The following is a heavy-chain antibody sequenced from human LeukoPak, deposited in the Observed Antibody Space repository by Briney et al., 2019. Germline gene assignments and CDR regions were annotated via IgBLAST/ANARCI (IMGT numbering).Heavy chain of an antibody. CDR3: VTGRYSYGWYDH. J-gene: IGHJ5*02. V-gene: IGHV4-59*13. D-gene: IGHD1-26*01. CDR2: MYYGGSP. CDR1: GGSISSFY. Sequence: SQTLSLTCTVSGGSISSFYWSWIRLPPGKGLEWNGYMYYGGSPNYNPSLKSRVITSLDTSKNQFSLKLNSVTTADTAVYYCVTGRYSYGWYDHWGQGILVTVSS.